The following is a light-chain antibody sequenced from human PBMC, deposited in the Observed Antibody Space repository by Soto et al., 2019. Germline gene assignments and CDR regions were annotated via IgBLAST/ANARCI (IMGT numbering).Light chain of an antibody. CDR3: QQYGSSPWT. Sequence: EIVLTQSPGTLSLSPGERATLSCRASQSDSSSYLAWYQQKPGQAPRLLIYGASRRATGIPDRFSGSGSGTDFTLTISRLEPEDFAVYYCQQYGSSPWTFGQGTKVDIK. J-gene: IGKJ1*01. V-gene: IGKV3-20*01. CDR2: GAS. CDR1: QSDSSSY.